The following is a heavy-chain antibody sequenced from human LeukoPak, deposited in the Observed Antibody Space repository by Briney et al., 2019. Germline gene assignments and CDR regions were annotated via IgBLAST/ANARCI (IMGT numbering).Heavy chain of an antibody. Sequence: HPGGSLRLSCAASGFTFSSYAMSWVRQAPGKGLEWVANIKGDGSETSYVDSLKGRFTISRDNAKNSLYLQLNSLRAEDTALYYCARDRWVEVAATRVYYFYGMDVWGQGTTVTVSS. CDR3: ARDRWVEVAATRVYYFYGMDV. CDR1: GFTFSSYA. D-gene: IGHD2-15*01. J-gene: IGHJ6*02. CDR2: IKGDGSET. V-gene: IGHV3-7*04.